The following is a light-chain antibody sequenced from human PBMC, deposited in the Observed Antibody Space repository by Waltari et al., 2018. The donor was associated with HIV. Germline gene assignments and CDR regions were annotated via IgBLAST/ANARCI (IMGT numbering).Light chain of an antibody. CDR2: YND. V-gene: IGLV3-21*04. CDR3: QLWDTSTDHYV. J-gene: IGLJ1*01. CDR1: NLGSHS. Sequence: SYILTQPPSVSVAPGKTASITCGGNNLGSHSVHWYQQKPDQAPVLVIYYNDDRPSGIPERFSGSKSGNTATLTISRVEAGDEADYYCQLWDTSTDHYVFGTGTKVTVL.